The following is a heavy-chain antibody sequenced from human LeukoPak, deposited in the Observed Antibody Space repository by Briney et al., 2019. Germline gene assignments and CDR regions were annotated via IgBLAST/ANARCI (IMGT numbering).Heavy chain of an antibody. Sequence: SETLSLTCAVYGVSFSGYYWSWIRQPPGKGLEWIGEINHSGSTNYNPSLKSRVTISVDTSKNQFSLKLSSVTAADTAVYYRARERYDRRFDYWGQGTLVTVSS. CDR2: INHSGST. J-gene: IGHJ4*02. V-gene: IGHV4-34*01. CDR1: GVSFSGYY. D-gene: IGHD3-9*01. CDR3: ARERYDRRFDY.